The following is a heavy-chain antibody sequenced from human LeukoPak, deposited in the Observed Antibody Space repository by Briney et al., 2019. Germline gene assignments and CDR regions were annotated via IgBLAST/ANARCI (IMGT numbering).Heavy chain of an antibody. CDR2: INHSGST. D-gene: IGHD3-10*01. V-gene: IGHV4-34*01. Sequence: KPSETLSLNCAVYGGSFSGYYWSWIRQPPGKGLEWIGEINHSGSTNYHPSLKSRVTISVDTSKNQFSLKLSSVTAADTAVYYCARGIRAILNWGQGTLVTASS. CDR3: ARGIRAILN. CDR1: GGSFSGYY. J-gene: IGHJ4*02.